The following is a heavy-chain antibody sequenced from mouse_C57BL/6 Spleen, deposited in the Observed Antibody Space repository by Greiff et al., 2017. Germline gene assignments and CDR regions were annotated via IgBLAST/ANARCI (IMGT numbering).Heavy chain of an antibody. CDR2: IYPGDGDT. Sequence: QVQLQQSGAELVKPGASVKISCKASGYAFSSYWMNWVKQRPGKGLEWIGQIYPGDGDTNYNGKFKGKATLTADKSSSTAYMQLSSLTSEDSAVYFCAREREDYYAMDYWGQGTSVTVSS. J-gene: IGHJ4*01. CDR1: GYAFSSYW. CDR3: AREREDYYAMDY. V-gene: IGHV1-80*01.